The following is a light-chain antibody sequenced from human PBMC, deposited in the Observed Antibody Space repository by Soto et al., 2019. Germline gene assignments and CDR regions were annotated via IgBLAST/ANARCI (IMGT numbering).Light chain of an antibody. J-gene: IGKJ5*01. V-gene: IGKV3D-15*01. Sequence: EIVMAQAPAALSVSPGERATLSCSASQSVSSNLAWYQQTPGQSPMLLIYGASTRATGIPGRFSASGSGTDFTLTITPLEPEDFAVYFCQQYANSPITFGQGTRLEIK. CDR1: QSVSSN. CDR2: GAS. CDR3: QQYANSPIT.